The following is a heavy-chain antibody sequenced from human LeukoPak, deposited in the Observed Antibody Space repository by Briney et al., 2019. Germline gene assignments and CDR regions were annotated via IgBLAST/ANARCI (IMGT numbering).Heavy chain of an antibody. CDR3: ARAIAAAGMDY. D-gene: IGHD6-13*01. CDR1: GFTFSSYE. V-gene: IGHV3-48*03. Sequence: GGCLRLSCAASGFTFSSYEMNWVRQAPGKGLEWVSYISSSGSTIYYADSVKGRFTISRDNAKNSLYLQMNSLRAEDTAVYYCARAIAAAGMDYWGQGTLVTVSS. J-gene: IGHJ4*02. CDR2: ISSSGSTI.